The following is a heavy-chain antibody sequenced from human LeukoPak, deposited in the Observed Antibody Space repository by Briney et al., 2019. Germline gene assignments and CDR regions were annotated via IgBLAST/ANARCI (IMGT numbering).Heavy chain of an antibody. CDR2: IYYSGST. Sequence: PSETLSLTCTVSGGSISSGDYYWSWIRQPPGKGLEWIGYIYYSGSTYYNPSLKSRVAISVDTSKNQFSLKLSSVTAADTAVYYCARRYSGSYSDWFDPWGQGTLVTVSS. J-gene: IGHJ5*02. CDR1: GGSISSGDYY. V-gene: IGHV4-30-4*08. CDR3: ARRYSGSYSDWFDP. D-gene: IGHD1-26*01.